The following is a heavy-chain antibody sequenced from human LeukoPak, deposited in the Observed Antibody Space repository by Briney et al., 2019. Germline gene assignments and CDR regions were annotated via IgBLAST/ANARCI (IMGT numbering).Heavy chain of an antibody. V-gene: IGHV3-7*01. D-gene: IGHD6-13*01. CDR1: GFTISSYW. CDR3: ARDIAAAGLFFDY. Sequence: QPGGSLSLSCAAAGFTISSYWMSWVRQAPGKGLEWVANIKYDGSEVHYVDSVKGRFTISRDIVKNSLFLQMNSLRAEDTAVYYCARDIAAAGLFFDYWGQGALVIVSS. J-gene: IGHJ4*02. CDR2: IKYDGSEV.